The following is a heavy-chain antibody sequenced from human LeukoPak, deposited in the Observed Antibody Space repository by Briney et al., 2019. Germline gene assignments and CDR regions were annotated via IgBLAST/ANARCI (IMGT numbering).Heavy chain of an antibody. CDR3: ARDATDDYYYYGMDV. CDR2: IKQDGSEK. J-gene: IGHJ6*02. Sequence: GGSLRLSCAASGFTFSSYWMSWVRQAPGKGLEWVANIKQDGSEKYYVDSVKGRFTISRDNAKNSLYLQMNSLRAEDTAVYYCARDATDDYYYYGMDVWGQGATVTVSS. V-gene: IGHV3-7*01. CDR1: GFTFSSYW.